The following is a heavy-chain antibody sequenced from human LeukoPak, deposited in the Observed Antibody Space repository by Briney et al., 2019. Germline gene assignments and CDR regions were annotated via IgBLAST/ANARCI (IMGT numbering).Heavy chain of an antibody. J-gene: IGHJ5*02. CDR3: ARHVRYHLVYESFDP. CDR1: GASMSGYY. CDR2: IFYIGTT. Sequence: PSETLSLTCTVSGASMSGYYWSWIRQSPEKGLEYIGNIFYIGTTNYNPSLKSRLTISLDMSKNQFSLTLNSVTAGDTAVYYCARHVRYHLVYESFDPWGQGTLVTVSS. V-gene: IGHV4-59*08. D-gene: IGHD2-2*02.